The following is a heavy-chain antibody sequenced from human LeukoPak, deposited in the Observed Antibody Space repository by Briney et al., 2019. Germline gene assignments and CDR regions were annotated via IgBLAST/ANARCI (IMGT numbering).Heavy chain of an antibody. Sequence: GGSLRLSCAASGFTFSSYAISWVRQAPGKGLEWVSAISGSGGSTYYADSVKGRFTISRDNSKNTLYLQMNSLRAEDTAVYYCAKDSCGGGSCYSYFDYWGQEVLVTVSS. CDR1: GFTFSSYA. CDR3: AKDSCGGGSCYSYFDY. J-gene: IGHJ4*02. CDR2: ISGSGGST. V-gene: IGHV3-23*01. D-gene: IGHD2-15*01.